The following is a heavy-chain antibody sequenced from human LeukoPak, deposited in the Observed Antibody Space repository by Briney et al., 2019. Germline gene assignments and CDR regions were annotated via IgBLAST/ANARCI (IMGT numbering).Heavy chain of an antibody. CDR2: ISYDGSNK. Sequence: GGSLRLSCAASGFTFSSYAMHWVRQAPGKGLEWVAVISYDGSNKYYADSVKGRFTISRDNSKNTLYLQMNSLRAEDTAVYYCARERGSSGLYNWFDPWGQGTLVSVSS. J-gene: IGHJ5*02. CDR3: ARERGSSGLYNWFDP. V-gene: IGHV3-30*01. CDR1: GFTFSSYA. D-gene: IGHD6-19*01.